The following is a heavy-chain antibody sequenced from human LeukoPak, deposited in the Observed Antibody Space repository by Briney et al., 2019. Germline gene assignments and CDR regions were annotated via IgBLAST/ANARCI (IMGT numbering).Heavy chain of an antibody. CDR2: INPRGDTT. V-gene: IGHV1-46*01. Sequence: ASVKVSCKASGYTFTSYFMYWVRQAPGQGLEWMGLINPRGDTTRYAQKFQGRVTMTRDTSTSTVYMELSSLRSEDTAMYYCARDRTHYYDSSGYYSRWEYWGQGTLVTVSS. D-gene: IGHD3-22*01. CDR3: ARDRTHYYDSSGYYSRWEY. J-gene: IGHJ4*02. CDR1: GYTFTSYF.